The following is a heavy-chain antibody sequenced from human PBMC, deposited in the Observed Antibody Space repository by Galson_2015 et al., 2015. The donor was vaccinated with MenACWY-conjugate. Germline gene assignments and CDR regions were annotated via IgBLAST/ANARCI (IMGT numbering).Heavy chain of an antibody. D-gene: IGHD2-21*01. Sequence: PLRLSCAASGFTFSSFWMSWVRQAPGKGLECVANIRQDGSEKYYVDSVKGRFTISRDNAQNSLYLQTNSLRAEDTAVYYCARGGATGGAFRYWGQGTLVTVSS. CDR1: GFTFSSFW. CDR3: ARGGATGGAFRY. V-gene: IGHV3-7*03. J-gene: IGHJ4*02. CDR2: IRQDGSEK.